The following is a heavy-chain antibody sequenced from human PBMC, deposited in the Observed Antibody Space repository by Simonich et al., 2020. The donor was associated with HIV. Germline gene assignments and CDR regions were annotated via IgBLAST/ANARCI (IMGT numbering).Heavy chain of an antibody. CDR3: ARGWDGSSSSLDDY. J-gene: IGHJ4*02. CDR1: GFIFSNCW. V-gene: IGHV3-7*01. D-gene: IGHD3-3*01. CDR2: IRQDGSGK. Sequence: EGKLVESGGGLVQPGGSLRLSCAASGFIFSNCWMTWVRQTPGKGLELVANIRQDGSGKYDMNSVRGRFIISRDNAKNSLYLQMNTLRAEDTAVYYCARGWDGSSSSLDDYWGQGTLVTVSS.